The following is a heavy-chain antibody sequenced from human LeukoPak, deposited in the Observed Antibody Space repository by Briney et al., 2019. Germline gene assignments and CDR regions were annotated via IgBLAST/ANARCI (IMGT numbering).Heavy chain of an antibody. V-gene: IGHV6-1*01. CDR2: TCYRSKWYN. CDR3: ARDFGTTGWHTFDY. D-gene: IGHD6-19*01. J-gene: IGHJ4*02. Sequence: SQTRSLTWVVAGDSVSSKNGAWNWIRQSPSRGLQWLGRTCYRSKWYNDYAESMEGRMTISQDTSKNQYSLHLNSVTPDDTAVYYCARDFGTTGWHTFDYWGQGTLVTVSS. CDR1: GDSVSSKNGA.